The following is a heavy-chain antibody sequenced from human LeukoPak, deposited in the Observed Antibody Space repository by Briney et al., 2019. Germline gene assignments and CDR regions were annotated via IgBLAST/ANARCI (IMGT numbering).Heavy chain of an antibody. J-gene: IGHJ2*01. Sequence: SETLSLTCTVSGGPISTYHWSGIRQSPGKGLEWMGYIYFNGSTHYNPSLKSRVTISIDTSKKQFSLKLTSVTAADTAIYYCARSGGWVTAYWYFDLWGRGALVTVSS. CDR1: GGPISTYH. D-gene: IGHD2-21*02. V-gene: IGHV4-59*01. CDR3: ARSGGWVTAYWYFDL. CDR2: IYFNGST.